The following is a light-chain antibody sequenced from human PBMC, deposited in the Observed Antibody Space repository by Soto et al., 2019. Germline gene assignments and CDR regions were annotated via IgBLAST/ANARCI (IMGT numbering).Light chain of an antibody. CDR2: DAS. CDR3: QQYDNPPLT. J-gene: IGKJ4*01. V-gene: IGKV1-33*01. Sequence: IQMTQSPSTLSGSVGYRVTITCRASQTISSWLAWYQQKXGKAPKLLIYDASNLETGVPSRFSGSGSGTDFTFTISRLPPEDIATYYCQQYDNPPLTFGGGTKVDIK. CDR1: QTISSW.